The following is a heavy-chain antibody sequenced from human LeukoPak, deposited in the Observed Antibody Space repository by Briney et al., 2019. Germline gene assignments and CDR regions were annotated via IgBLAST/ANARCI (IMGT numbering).Heavy chain of an antibody. CDR3: ARQGYSGHSQGAADY. J-gene: IGHJ4*02. D-gene: IGHD4-23*01. V-gene: IGHV1-18*01. CDR2: ISVYNGNT. Sequence: ASVRVSCKASGYTFSIYGFSWVRQAPGQGLEWMGWISVYNGNTNHAQKFQGRVTMTTDTSTSTAHMELRSLRSDDTAVYYCARQGYSGHSQGAADYWGQGTLVTVSS. CDR1: GYTFSIYG.